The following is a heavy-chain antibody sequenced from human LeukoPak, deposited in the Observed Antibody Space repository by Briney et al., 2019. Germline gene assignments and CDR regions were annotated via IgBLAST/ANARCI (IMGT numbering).Heavy chain of an antibody. CDR2: ISSSGSTI. D-gene: IGHD1-26*01. CDR3: ARGLVGGSFDY. CDR1: GFTFSSYE. V-gene: IGHV3-48*03. Sequence: HSGGSLRLSCAASGFTFSSYEMNWVRQAPGKGLEWVSYISSSGSTIYYADSVKGRFTISRDNAKNSLYLQMNSLRAEDTAVYYCARGLVGGSFDYWGQGTLVTVSS. J-gene: IGHJ4*02.